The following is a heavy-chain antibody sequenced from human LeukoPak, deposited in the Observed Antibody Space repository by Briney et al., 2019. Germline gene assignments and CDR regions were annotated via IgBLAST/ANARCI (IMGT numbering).Heavy chain of an antibody. J-gene: IGHJ4*02. CDR2: ISSSSSYI. CDR3: ARVRSGWYYFDY. V-gene: IGHV3-21*04. Sequence: GGSLRLSCAASGFTFSSYSMNWVRQAPGKGLEWVSSISSSSSYIYYADSVKGRFTISRDNSKNTLYLQMNSLRAEDTAVYYCARVRSGWYYFDYWGQGTLVTVSS. CDR1: GFTFSSYS. D-gene: IGHD6-19*01.